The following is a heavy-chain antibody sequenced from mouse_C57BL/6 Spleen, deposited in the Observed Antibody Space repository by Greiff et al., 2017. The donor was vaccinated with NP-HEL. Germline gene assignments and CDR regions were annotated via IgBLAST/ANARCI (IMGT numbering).Heavy chain of an antibody. CDR3: ARDYYGSSPFDY. CDR2: IDPANGNT. Sequence: VQLQQSVAELVRPGASVKLSCTASGFTIKNTYMHWVKQRPEQGLEWIGRIDPANGNTKYAPKFQGKATITADTSSNTAYLQLSSLTSEDTAIYYCARDYYGSSPFDYWGQGTTLTVSS. CDR1: GFTIKNTY. J-gene: IGHJ2*01. V-gene: IGHV14-3*01. D-gene: IGHD1-1*01.